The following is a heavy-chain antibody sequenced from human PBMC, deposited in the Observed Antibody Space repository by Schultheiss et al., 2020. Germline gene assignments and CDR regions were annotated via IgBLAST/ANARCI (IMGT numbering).Heavy chain of an antibody. CDR3: AGSIAAAGKEFDY. CDR1: GFIFSSYG. D-gene: IGHD6-13*01. J-gene: IGHJ4*02. V-gene: IGHV3-30*03. Sequence: GGSLRLSCAATGFIFSSYGMHWVRQAPGKGLEWVAVISYDGSNKYYADSVKGRFTISRDNSKNTLYLQMNSLRAEDTAVYYCAGSIAAAGKEFDYWGQGTLVTVSS. CDR2: ISYDGSNK.